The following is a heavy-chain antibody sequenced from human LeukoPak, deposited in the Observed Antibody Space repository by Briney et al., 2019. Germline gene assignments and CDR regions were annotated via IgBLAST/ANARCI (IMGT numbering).Heavy chain of an antibody. Sequence: SETLSLTFTVSGGSISSYYRSWIRQPPGKGLEWIGYIYYSGSTNYNPSLKSRVTISVDTSKNQFSLKLSSVTAADTAVYYCARDLRLGAPLNYYYGMDVWGQGTTVTVSS. V-gene: IGHV4-59*01. J-gene: IGHJ6*02. CDR1: GGSISSYY. CDR3: ARDLRLGAPLNYYYGMDV. D-gene: IGHD3-16*01. CDR2: IYYSGST.